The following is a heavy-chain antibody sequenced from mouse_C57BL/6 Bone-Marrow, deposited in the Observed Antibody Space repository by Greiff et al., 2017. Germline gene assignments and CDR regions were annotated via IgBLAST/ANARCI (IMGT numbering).Heavy chain of an antibody. V-gene: IGHV1-47*01. CDR1: GYTFTTYP. D-gene: IGHD2-1*01. CDR2: FHPYNDDT. J-gene: IGHJ2*01. Sequence: VQLQQSGAELVKPGASVKISCKSSGYTFTTYPIEWMKQNHGKSLEWIGNFHPYNDDTKYNEKFKGKATLTVEKSSSTVYLELSRLTSDDSAVYYCARGGNYGGYYFDYWGQGTTLTVSS. CDR3: ARGGNYGGYYFDY.